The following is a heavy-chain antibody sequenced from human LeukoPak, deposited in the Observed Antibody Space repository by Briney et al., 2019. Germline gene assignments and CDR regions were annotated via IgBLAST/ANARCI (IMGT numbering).Heavy chain of an antibody. V-gene: IGHV3-30-3*01. Sequence: GGSLRLSCAASGFALSAYTVYWVRQCPGKGLEWVALISHDGSDKYYTDSVKGRFTISRDNAKNSLYLQMSNLRAEDTAVYFCARGGGLDVWGQGATVTVSS. CDR2: ISHDGSDK. CDR3: ARGGGLDV. D-gene: IGHD3-16*01. CDR1: GFALSAYT. J-gene: IGHJ6*02.